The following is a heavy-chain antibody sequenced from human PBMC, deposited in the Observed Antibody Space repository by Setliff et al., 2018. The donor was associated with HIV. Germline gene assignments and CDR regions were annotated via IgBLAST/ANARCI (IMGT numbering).Heavy chain of an antibody. D-gene: IGHD6-6*01. J-gene: IGHJ4*02. CDR2: IYYSGTT. CDR3: ARLRVSSSSQTFDR. CDR1: GGSISNQY. V-gene: IGHV4-59*11. Sequence: PSETLSLTCTVSGGSISNQYWSWIRQPQGKGLEWIGYIYYSGTTHYNPSLKSRVAMSVDTSKNQFSLDLTSVTPADTAVYYCARLRVSSSSQTFDRWGQGILVTVSS.